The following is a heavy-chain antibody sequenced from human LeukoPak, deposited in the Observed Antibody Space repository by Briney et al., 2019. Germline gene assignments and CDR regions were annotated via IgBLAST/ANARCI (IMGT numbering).Heavy chain of an antibody. V-gene: IGHV4-4*09. Sequence: PSETLSLTCTVSGGSISSYYWSWIRQPPGKGLEWIGNIYTSGSTNYNPSLRSRVTMSVDTSKNQISLKLSSVTAADTAVYYCARSIYSTSCFDYWGQGTLVTVSS. CDR1: GGSISSYY. D-gene: IGHD6-13*01. J-gene: IGHJ4*02. CDR3: ARSIYSTSCFDY. CDR2: IYTSGST.